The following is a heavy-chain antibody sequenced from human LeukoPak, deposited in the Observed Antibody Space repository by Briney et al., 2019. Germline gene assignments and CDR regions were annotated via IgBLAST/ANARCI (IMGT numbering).Heavy chain of an antibody. D-gene: IGHD4-17*01. CDR1: GYTLTELS. V-gene: IGHV1-24*01. Sequence: ASVKVSCKVSGYTLTELSMHWVRQAPGKGLEWMGGFDPEDGETIYAQKFQGRVTMTEDTSTDTAYMELSSLRSEVTAVYYCATVAYGDGNWFDPWGQGTLVTVSS. CDR3: ATVAYGDGNWFDP. CDR2: FDPEDGET. J-gene: IGHJ5*02.